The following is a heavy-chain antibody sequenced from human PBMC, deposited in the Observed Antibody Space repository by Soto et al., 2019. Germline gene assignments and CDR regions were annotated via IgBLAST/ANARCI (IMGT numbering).Heavy chain of an antibody. V-gene: IGHV1-2*02. CDR1: GYTFTAYY. Sequence: QVQLVQSGAEVKEPGDSVRVSCEASGYTFTAYYIHWVRQAPGQGLEWMGWINPKFGAKTYAQDFQGRVSMTRDMSISTVYMALRRLTSDDTAIYDCARNMDYYYGPGSGNGHGFWGQGTAVTVFS. D-gene: IGHD3-10*01. CDR2: INPKFGAK. CDR3: ARNMDYYYGPGSGNGHGF. J-gene: IGHJ6*02.